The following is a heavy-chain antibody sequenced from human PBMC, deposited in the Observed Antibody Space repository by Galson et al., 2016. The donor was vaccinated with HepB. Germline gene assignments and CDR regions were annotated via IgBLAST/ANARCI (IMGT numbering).Heavy chain of an antibody. CDR1: GDSVSRNSAA. V-gene: IGHV6-1*01. J-gene: IGHJ4*02. CDR3: VRLWFGALDY. D-gene: IGHD3-10*01. Sequence: CAISGDSVSRNSAAWNWIRQSPSRGLGWLGRTYYRSKWYNDYAVSVKSRITVNPDTSKNQFSLQLNSVTPEDTAVYYCVRLWFGALDYWGQGTLVTVSS. CDR2: TYYRSKWYN.